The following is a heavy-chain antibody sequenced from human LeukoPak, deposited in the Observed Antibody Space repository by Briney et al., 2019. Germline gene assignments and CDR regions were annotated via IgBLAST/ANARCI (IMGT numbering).Heavy chain of an antibody. CDR2: IYYTGST. CDR1: GGSISTYY. V-gene: IGHV4-59*01. J-gene: IGHJ6*04. Sequence: SETLSLTCTVSGGSISTYYWNWIRQPPGKGLEWIGYIYYTGSTNYNPSLRSRVTISLDTSKNQFSLRLTSVTAADTAVYYCARQVRPDVWGKGTTVTVSS. CDR3: ARQVRPDV.